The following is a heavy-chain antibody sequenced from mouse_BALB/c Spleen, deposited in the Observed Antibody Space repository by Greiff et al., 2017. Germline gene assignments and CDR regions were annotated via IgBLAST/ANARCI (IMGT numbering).Heavy chain of an antibody. CDR3: ARAIYYGSSYWYFDV. D-gene: IGHD1-1*01. V-gene: IGHV5-15*02. CDR1: GFTFSDYG. Sequence: DVKLVESGGGLVQPGGSRKLSCAASGFTFSDYGMAWVRQAPGKGPEWVAFISNLAYSIYYADTVTGRFTISRENAKNTLYLEMSSLRSEDTAMYYCARAIYYGSSYWYFDVWGAGTTVTVSS. CDR2: ISNLAYSI. J-gene: IGHJ1*01.